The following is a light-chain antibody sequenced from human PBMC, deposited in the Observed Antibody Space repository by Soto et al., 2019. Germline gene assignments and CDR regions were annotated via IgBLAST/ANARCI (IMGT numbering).Light chain of an antibody. J-gene: IGKJ1*01. CDR1: QSISSW. CDR2: RAS. Sequence: DIQMTQSPSTLSASVGDRVIITCRASQSISSWLAWYQQKPGKAPDLLIYRASTLKTGIPSRFSGSGSGTEFTLTISSLQPDGFATYYCQQYDRASWTFGPGTKVEIK. CDR3: QQYDRASWT. V-gene: IGKV1-5*03.